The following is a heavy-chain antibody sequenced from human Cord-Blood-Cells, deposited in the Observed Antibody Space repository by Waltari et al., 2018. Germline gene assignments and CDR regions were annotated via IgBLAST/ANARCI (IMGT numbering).Heavy chain of an antibody. D-gene: IGHD3-9*01. CDR2: INHIGST. CDR1: GGSFSGYY. Sequence: QVQLQQWGAGLLKPSETLSLTCAVYGGSFSGYYWSWIRQPPGKGLEWIGEINHIGSTNYNPSLKSRVTISVDTSKNQFSLKLSSVTAADTAVYYCAREDDIFAFDIWGQGTMVTVSS. J-gene: IGHJ3*02. CDR3: AREDDIFAFDI. V-gene: IGHV4-34*01.